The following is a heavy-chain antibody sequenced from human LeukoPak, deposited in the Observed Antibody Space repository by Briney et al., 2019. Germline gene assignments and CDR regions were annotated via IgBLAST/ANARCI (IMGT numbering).Heavy chain of an antibody. V-gene: IGHV3-11*01. CDR2: ISSSDSII. CDR3: ARDAEYSSTWFDC. CDR1: GFTFSDYY. J-gene: IGHJ4*02. Sequence: GGSLRLSCAASGFTFSDYYMSWIRQAPGKGLEWVSYISSSDSIIHYADSVKGRFTISRDDAKNSLYLQMDSLRAEDTAIYYCARDAEYSSTWFDCWGQGTLVTVSS. D-gene: IGHD6-13*01.